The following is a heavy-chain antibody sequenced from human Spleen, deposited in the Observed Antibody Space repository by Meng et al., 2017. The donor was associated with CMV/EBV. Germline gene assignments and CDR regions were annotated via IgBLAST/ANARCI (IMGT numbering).Heavy chain of an antibody. Sequence: ASVKVSCKASGVTFISYTFNWVRQAPGQGLEWMGWINPNSGGTNYAQKFQGRVTMTRDTSISTAYMELTRLTSDDTAVYYCARGLARRRHDAFDIWGQGTLVTVSS. V-gene: IGHV1-2*02. D-gene: IGHD3-3*02. CDR1: GVTFISYT. J-gene: IGHJ3*02. CDR2: INPNSGGT. CDR3: ARGLARRRHDAFDI.